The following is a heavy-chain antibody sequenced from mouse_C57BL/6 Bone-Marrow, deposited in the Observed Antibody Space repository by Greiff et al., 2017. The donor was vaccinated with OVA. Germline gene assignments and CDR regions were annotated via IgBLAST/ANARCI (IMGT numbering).Heavy chain of an antibody. Sequence: VQLVESGPGLVKPSQSLFLTCSITGFPITSGYYWIWIRQSPGKPLEWMGYITHSGETFYHPSLQSPISITRETSKNQFFLQLNSVTTEDTAMYYCAGGGNGYYWYFDVWGTGTTVTVSS. CDR2: ITHSGET. CDR1: GFPITSGYY. D-gene: IGHD2-2*01. CDR3: AGGGNGYYWYFDV. V-gene: IGHV12-3*01. J-gene: IGHJ1*03.